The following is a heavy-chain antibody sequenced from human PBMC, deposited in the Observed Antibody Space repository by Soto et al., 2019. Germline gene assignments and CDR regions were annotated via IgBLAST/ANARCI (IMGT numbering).Heavy chain of an antibody. CDR2: IYYSGST. Sequence: QVQLQESGPGLVKPSQTLSLTCTVSGGSISSGGYYWSWIRQHPGKGLEWIGYIYYSGSTYYNTSLKSRVTISVDTSKNQFSLKLSSVTAADTAVYYCARDRWSGITMVRGVRGSNWFDPWGQGTLVTVSS. D-gene: IGHD3-10*01. CDR3: ARDRWSGITMVRGVRGSNWFDP. V-gene: IGHV4-31*03. J-gene: IGHJ5*02. CDR1: GGSISSGGYY.